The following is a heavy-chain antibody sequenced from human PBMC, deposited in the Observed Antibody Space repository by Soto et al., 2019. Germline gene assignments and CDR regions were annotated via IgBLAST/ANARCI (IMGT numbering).Heavy chain of an antibody. D-gene: IGHD1-26*01. Sequence: GGSLRLSCAASGFTFSSYGMHWVRQAPGKGLEWVAVIWYDGSNKYYADSVKGRFTISRDNSKNTLYLQMNSLRAEDTAVYYCARELDGIVGAKWQRNVFDYWGQGTLVTVSS. CDR2: IWYDGSNK. V-gene: IGHV3-33*01. CDR1: GFTFSSYG. CDR3: ARELDGIVGAKWQRNVFDY. J-gene: IGHJ4*02.